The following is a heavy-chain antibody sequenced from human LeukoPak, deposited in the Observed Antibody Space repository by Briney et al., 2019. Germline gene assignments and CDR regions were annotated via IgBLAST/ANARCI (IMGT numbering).Heavy chain of an antibody. CDR3: ARLPTRGWHVDY. J-gene: IGHJ4*02. V-gene: IGHV4-39*01. D-gene: IGHD6-19*01. CDR1: GASIYTSNYY. CDR2: IYYSGST. Sequence: SETLSLTCIVSGASIYTSNYYCGWIRQPPGKGLEWIGSIYYSGSTYYNPSLKSRVIISGNTSKNQFSLELSSVTAADAAVYSCARLPTRGWHVDYWGQGTLVTVSS.